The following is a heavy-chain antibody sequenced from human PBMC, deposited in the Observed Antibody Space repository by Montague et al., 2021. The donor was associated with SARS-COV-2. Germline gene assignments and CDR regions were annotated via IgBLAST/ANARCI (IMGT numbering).Heavy chain of an antibody. D-gene: IGHD3-22*01. J-gene: IGHJ5*02. Sequence: TLSLTCAVSGGSIITGSNFYWGWIRQSAGKGLEWIGRIHSSGGTNYNPSLKSRLTMSVDSSANQFSQKLTSVTAADTAVYYCARDYYDSTGLNWFDPWGQGLLVTVSS. CDR1: GGSIITGSNFY. CDR2: IHSSGGT. V-gene: IGHV4-61*02. CDR3: ARDYYDSTGLNWFDP.